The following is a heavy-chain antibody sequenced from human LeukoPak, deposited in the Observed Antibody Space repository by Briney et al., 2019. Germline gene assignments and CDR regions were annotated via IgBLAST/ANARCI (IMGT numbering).Heavy chain of an antibody. D-gene: IGHD4-17*01. CDR3: ARDVHGDYGSGWFDP. V-gene: IGHV1-69*05. CDR1: GGTFNKSA. Sequence: GASVKVSCKPSGGTFNKSAISGLRQAPGQGVEGLGGIMPLFGTAGYAQKFQGRVTITKDESTRTVYFALTSLTSDDTAVYYCARDVHGDYGSGWFDPWGQGTIVSVSS. J-gene: IGHJ5*02. CDR2: IMPLFGTA.